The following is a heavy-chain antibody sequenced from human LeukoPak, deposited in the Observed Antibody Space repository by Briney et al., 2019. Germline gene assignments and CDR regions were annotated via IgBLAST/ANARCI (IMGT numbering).Heavy chain of an antibody. J-gene: IGHJ4*02. CDR1: GGSFSGYY. CDR2: INHSGST. D-gene: IGHD6-13*01. V-gene: IGHV4-34*01. Sequence: PSETLALTCAVYGGSFSGYYWSWIRQPPGEGLEWIGEINHSGSTNYNPSLKSRVTISVDTSKNQFSLKLSSVTAADTAVYYCASLSAAGTVVRKYYFDYWGQGTLGTVSS. CDR3: ASLSAAGTVVRKYYFDY.